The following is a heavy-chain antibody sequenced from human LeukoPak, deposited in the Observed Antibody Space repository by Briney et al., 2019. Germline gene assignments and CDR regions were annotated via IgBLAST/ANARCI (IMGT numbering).Heavy chain of an antibody. CDR3: ARVRTPHYYDSSGYYPDAFDI. J-gene: IGHJ3*02. D-gene: IGHD3-22*01. V-gene: IGHV1-18*01. CDR2: ISAYNGNT. Sequence: ASVKVSCKASGYTFTSYGISWVRQAPGQGLEWMGWISAYNGNTNYAQKLQGRVTMTTDTSTSTAYMELWSLRSDDTAVYYCARVRTPHYYDSSGYYPDAFDIWGQGTMVTVSS. CDR1: GYTFTSYG.